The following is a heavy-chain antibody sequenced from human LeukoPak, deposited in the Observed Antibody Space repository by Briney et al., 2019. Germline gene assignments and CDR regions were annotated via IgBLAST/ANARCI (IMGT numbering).Heavy chain of an antibody. CDR1: GFTFSSYA. CDR2: ISGSGGST. CDR3: ARSGAALRFFFAGSFDY. Sequence: GGSLRLSCAASGFTFSSYAMSWVRQAPGKGLEWVSAISGSGGSTYYADSVKGRFTISRDNSKNTLYLQMNSLRAEDTAVYYCARSGAALRFFFAGSFDYWGQGTLVTVSS. V-gene: IGHV3-23*01. J-gene: IGHJ4*02. D-gene: IGHD4-17*01.